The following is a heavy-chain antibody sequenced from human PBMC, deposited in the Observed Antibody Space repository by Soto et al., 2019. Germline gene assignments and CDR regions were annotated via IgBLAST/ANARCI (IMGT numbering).Heavy chain of an antibody. CDR1: GFTFSNYY. D-gene: IGHD4-4*01. CDR2: ISITSSHI. J-gene: IGHJ4*02. V-gene: IGHV3-11*06. CDR3: ARDGMMTPDYFDY. Sequence: QVQLVESGGGLVQPGGSLRLSCAASGFTFSNYYMSWIRHVPGKGLEWLSYISITSSHIDYADSVKGRFTISRDNAKSSLYLEMNNLRAEDTAVYYCARDGMMTPDYFDYWGQGTLVTVSS.